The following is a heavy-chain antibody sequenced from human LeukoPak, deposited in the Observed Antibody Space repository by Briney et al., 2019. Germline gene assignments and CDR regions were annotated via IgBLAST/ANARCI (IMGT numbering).Heavy chain of an antibody. J-gene: IGHJ5*02. CDR1: GGSFSGYY. Sequence: PSETLSLTCAVYGGSFSGYYWSWIRQPPGKGLEWIGEINHSGSTNYNPSLKSRVTISVDTSKNQFSLKLSSVTAADTAVYYCARLAGYGGLAWFDPWGQGTLSPSPQ. D-gene: IGHD5-12*01. CDR3: ARLAGYGGLAWFDP. CDR2: INHSGST. V-gene: IGHV4-34*01.